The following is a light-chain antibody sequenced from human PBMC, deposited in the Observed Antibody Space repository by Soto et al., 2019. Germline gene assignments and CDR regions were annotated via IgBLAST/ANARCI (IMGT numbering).Light chain of an antibody. Sequence: EIVMTQSPAALSLSPGERVTLSCRASQAVATSLAWYQFRPGQAPRLLIYGASIRATGVPDRFSGSGSGTEFTLTISSLLSEDFAIYFCQHYNGWPLFGGGPKVEIK. CDR1: QAVATS. CDR3: QHYNGWPL. V-gene: IGKV3-15*01. J-gene: IGKJ4*01. CDR2: GAS.